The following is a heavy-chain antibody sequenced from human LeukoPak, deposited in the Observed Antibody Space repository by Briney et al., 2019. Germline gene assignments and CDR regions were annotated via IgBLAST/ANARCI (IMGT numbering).Heavy chain of an antibody. Sequence: GGSLRLSCAASGFTFSSHAISWVRQAPGKGLEWVSAISGSGGGTWYADSVKGRFTISRDNSKNTLYLQMNSLGAEDTAAYYCAKDLYDSYGSRYDYWGQGTLVTVSS. V-gene: IGHV3-23*01. D-gene: IGHD5-18*01. CDR3: AKDLYDSYGSRYDY. J-gene: IGHJ4*02. CDR1: GFTFSSHA. CDR2: ISGSGGGT.